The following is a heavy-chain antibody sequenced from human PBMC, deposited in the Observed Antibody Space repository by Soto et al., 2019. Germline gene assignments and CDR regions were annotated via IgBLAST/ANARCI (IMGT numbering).Heavy chain of an antibody. CDR2: IYPGDSDI. CDR3: ARRDGYKIEY. Sequence: VGSLKLSFQFSGYSFPKYWIVLGLQLPGKGLECVGIIYPGDSDIRYRPSFQGQVNISADKSISTAYLQWRSLKASDTARYYCARRDGYKIEYWGQGTLVTVYS. CDR1: GYSFPKYW. J-gene: IGHJ4*02. V-gene: IGHV5-51*01. D-gene: IGHD5-12*01.